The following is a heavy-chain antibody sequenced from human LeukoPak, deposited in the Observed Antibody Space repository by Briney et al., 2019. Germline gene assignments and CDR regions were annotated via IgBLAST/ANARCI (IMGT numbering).Heavy chain of an antibody. CDR2: IYYSGST. CDR1: GGSISSYY. V-gene: IGHV4-59*12. D-gene: IGHD3-10*01. J-gene: IGHJ4*02. Sequence: SETLSLTCTVSGGSISSYYWSWLRQPPGKGLEWIGYIYYSGSTNYNPSLKSRVTISVDTSKNQFSLKLSSVTAADTAVYYCARRYGSGSYYNRARFPLDYWGQGTLVTVSS. CDR3: ARRYGSGSYYNRARFPLDY.